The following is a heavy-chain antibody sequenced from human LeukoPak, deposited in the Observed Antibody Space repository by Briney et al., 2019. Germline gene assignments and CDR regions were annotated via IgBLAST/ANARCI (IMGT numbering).Heavy chain of an antibody. CDR2: ISSSSSYI. J-gene: IGHJ4*02. V-gene: IGHV3-21*01. D-gene: IGHD1-26*01. CDR3: ARDLLGVLVGANP. Sequence: GGSLRLSCAASGFTFSSYSMNWVRQAPGKGLEWVSSISSSSSYIYYADSVKGRFTISRDNAKNSLYLQMNSLRAEDTAVYYCARDLLGVLVGANPWGQGTLVTVSS. CDR1: GFTFSSYS.